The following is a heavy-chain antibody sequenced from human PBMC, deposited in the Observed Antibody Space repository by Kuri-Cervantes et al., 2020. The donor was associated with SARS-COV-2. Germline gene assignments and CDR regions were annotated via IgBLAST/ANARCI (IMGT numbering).Heavy chain of an antibody. V-gene: IGHV1-69*13. CDR1: GYTFTSYG. J-gene: IGHJ5*02. D-gene: IGHD2-2*01. Sequence: SVKVSCKASGYTFTSYGISWVRQAPGQGLEWMGGIIPIFGTANYAQKFQGRVTITADESTSTAYMELSSLRSEDTAVYYCARDGDCSSTSCSNWFDPWGQGTLVTVSS. CDR2: IIPIFGTA. CDR3: ARDGDCSSTSCSNWFDP.